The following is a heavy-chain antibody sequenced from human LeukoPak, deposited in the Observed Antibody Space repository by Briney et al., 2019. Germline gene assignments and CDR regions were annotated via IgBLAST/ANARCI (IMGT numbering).Heavy chain of an antibody. CDR1: GFTFSSYA. D-gene: IGHD3-10*01. J-gene: IGHJ4*02. CDR3: AKEKRGPFDY. Sequence: GGSLSLSCAASGFTFSSYAMSWVRQAPGRGLEWVSGICGSGGRTYYADFVEGRFITSRDNTKNTLYLQMNSLIAEDTAVYYCAKEKRGPFDYWGQGTLVTVSS. CDR2: ICGSGGRT. V-gene: IGHV3-23*01.